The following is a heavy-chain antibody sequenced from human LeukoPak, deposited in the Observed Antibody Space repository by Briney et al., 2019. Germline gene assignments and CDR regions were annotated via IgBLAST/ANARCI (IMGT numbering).Heavy chain of an antibody. CDR2: IYYSGST. J-gene: IGHJ4*02. V-gene: IGHV4-59*12. Sequence: SETLSLTCTVSGGSISSYYWSWIRQPPGKGLEWIGYIYYSGSTNYNPSLKSRVTISVDTSKNQFSLKLSSVTAADTAVYYCARDSVAADYWGQGTLVTVSS. CDR3: ARDSVAADY. CDR1: GGSISSYY. D-gene: IGHD6-19*01.